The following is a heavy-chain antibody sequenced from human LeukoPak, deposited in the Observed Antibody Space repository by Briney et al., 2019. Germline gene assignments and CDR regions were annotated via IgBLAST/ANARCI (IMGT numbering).Heavy chain of an antibody. CDR2: ISSSGSTI. J-gene: IGHJ4*02. V-gene: IGHV3-48*03. CDR3: ARDQCSTTTCPIDY. Sequence: GGSLRLSCAASGFTFSSYEMNWVRQAPGKGLEWVSYISSSGSTIYYADSVKGRFTISRDNAKNSLYLQLDSLRAEDTAVYYCARDQCSTTTCPIDYWGQGTLVTVAS. CDR1: GFTFSSYE. D-gene: IGHD2-2*01.